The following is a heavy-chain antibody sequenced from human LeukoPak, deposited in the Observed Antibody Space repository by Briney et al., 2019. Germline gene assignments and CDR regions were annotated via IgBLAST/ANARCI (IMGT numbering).Heavy chain of an antibody. CDR3: ARGRGDCGKKFDP. Sequence: PSETLSLTCIVSGGSISSGDYYWTWIRQPPGKGLEWIGYIYHSGNTYYNQSLKSRVTISVDTSKNQFSLKLSTVTAADTAVYYCARGRGDCGKKFDPWGQGTLVTVSS. CDR2: IYHSGNT. V-gene: IGHV4-30-4*01. CDR1: GGSISSGDYY. D-gene: IGHD2-21*02. J-gene: IGHJ5*02.